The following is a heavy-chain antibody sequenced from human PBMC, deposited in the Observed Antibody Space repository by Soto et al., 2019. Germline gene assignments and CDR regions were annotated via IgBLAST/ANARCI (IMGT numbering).Heavy chain of an antibody. V-gene: IGHV1-18*01. Sequence: ASVKVSCKASGGTFSSYAISWVRQAPGQGLEWMGWISAYNGNTNYAQKLQGRVTMTTDTSTSTAYMELRSLRSDDTAVYYCARESNLSGSYPSLSFDIWGQGTMVTVSS. J-gene: IGHJ3*02. CDR1: GGTFSSYA. CDR2: ISAYNGNT. CDR3: ARESNLSGSYPSLSFDI. D-gene: IGHD1-26*01.